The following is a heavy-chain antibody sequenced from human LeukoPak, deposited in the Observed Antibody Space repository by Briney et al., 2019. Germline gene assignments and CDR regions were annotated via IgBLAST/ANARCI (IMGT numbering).Heavy chain of an antibody. CDR2: IIPIFGTA. J-gene: IGHJ4*02. CDR3: ASMVDSSGWYESGY. CDR1: GGTFSSYA. D-gene: IGHD6-19*01. Sequence: SVKVSCKASGGTFSSYAISWVRQAPGQGLEWMGGIIPIFGTANYAQKSQGRVTITADESTSTAYMELSSLRSEDTAVYYCASMVDSSGWYESGYWGQGTLVTVSS. V-gene: IGHV1-69*13.